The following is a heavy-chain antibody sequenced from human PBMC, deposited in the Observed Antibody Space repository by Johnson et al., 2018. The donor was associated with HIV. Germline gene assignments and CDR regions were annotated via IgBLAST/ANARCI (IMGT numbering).Heavy chain of an antibody. CDR1: GFTFSSYA. Sequence: QVYLVESGGGVVQPGRSLRLSCAASGFTFSSYAMHWVRQAPGKGLEWVAVISYDGSNKYYADSVKGRFTISRDNSKNTVFLQMNSLRSDDTAVYFCARDQAYRSSWAFSFDIWGQGTMVTVSS. CDR3: ARDQAYRSSWAFSFDI. CDR2: ISYDGSNK. V-gene: IGHV3-30-3*01. J-gene: IGHJ3*02. D-gene: IGHD6-13*01.